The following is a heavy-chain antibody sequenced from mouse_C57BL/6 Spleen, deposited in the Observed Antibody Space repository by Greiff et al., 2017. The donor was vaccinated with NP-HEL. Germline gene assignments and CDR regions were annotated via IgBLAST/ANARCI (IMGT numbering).Heavy chain of an antibody. CDR1: GYTFTSYW. V-gene: IGHV1-74*01. CDR2: IHPSDSDT. CDR3: AISGTSYCDY. J-gene: IGHJ2*01. D-gene: IGHD3-1*01. Sequence: QVQLKQPGAELVKPGASVKVSCKASGYTFTSYWMHWVKQRPGQGLEWIGRIHPSDSDTKYNQKFKGKATLTVDKSYRPAYMQLSSLTAEDSAVYYCAISGTSYCDYWGQGTTLTVSS.